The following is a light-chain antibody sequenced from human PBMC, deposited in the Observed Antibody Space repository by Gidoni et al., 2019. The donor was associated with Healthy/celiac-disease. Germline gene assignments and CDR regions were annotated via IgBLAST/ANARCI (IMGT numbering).Light chain of an antibody. CDR1: QGISSY. J-gene: IGKJ4*01. V-gene: IGKV1-8*01. CDR3: QQYYSDPLT. Sequence: AIRITQSPSSLSASTGDRVTITCRASQGISSYLAWYQQKPGKAPKLLIYAASTLQSGVPSRFSGSGSGTDFTLTISCLQSEDFATYYCQQYYSDPLTFXGXTKVXIK. CDR2: AAS.